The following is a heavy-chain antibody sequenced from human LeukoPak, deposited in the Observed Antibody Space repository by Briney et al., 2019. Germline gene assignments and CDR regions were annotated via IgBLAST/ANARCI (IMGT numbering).Heavy chain of an antibody. D-gene: IGHD3-3*01. CDR1: GFSFSDQW. Sequence: PGGSLRLSCSASGFSFSDQWMHWVRQAPGKGLVWVSRISPGGSSTAYADSVKGRFTISRDNAKNTLYLEVSSLRDEDSAVYFCVRGTALWRGVDYWGQGTLVTVSS. J-gene: IGHJ4*02. V-gene: IGHV3-74*01. CDR2: ISPGGSST. CDR3: VRGTALWRGVDY.